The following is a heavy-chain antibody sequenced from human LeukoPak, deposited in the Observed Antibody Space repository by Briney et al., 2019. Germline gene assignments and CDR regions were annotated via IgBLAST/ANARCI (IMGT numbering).Heavy chain of an antibody. CDR1: GFTFGDSA. CDR3: TRGSGRFEY. J-gene: IGHJ4*02. D-gene: IGHD2-15*01. Sequence: PGRSLRLSCSASGFTFGDSAMTWVRQAPGKGLEWVGIGRAKAYGATKEYAASVKGRFTISRDDSKSVAYLQMDNLKTEDTGIYYCTRGSGRFEYWGQGTRVTVSS. V-gene: IGHV3-49*04. CDR2: GRAKAYGATK.